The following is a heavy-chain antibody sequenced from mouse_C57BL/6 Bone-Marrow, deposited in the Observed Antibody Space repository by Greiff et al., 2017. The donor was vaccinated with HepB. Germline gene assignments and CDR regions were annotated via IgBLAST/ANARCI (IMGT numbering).Heavy chain of an antibody. Sequence: VQLQQSGAELVRPGASVKLSCTASGFNIKDDYMHWVKQRPEQGLEWIGWIDPENGDTEYASKFQGKATITADTSSNTAYLQLSSLTSEDTAVYYCTTDYAPHWYFDVWGTGTTVTVSS. CDR2: IDPENGDT. D-gene: IGHD2-4*01. J-gene: IGHJ1*03. V-gene: IGHV14-4*01. CDR1: GFNIKDDY. CDR3: TTDYAPHWYFDV.